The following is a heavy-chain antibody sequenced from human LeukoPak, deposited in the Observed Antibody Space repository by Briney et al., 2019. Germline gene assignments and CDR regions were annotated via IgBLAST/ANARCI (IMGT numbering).Heavy chain of an antibody. V-gene: IGHV4-34*01. D-gene: IGHD2-2*01. CDR1: GGSFSGYY. Sequence: TLSLTCAVYGGSFSGYYWSWIRQPPGKGLEWIGEISHGGSTNYNPSLKSRVTISVDTSKNQFSLKLSSVTAADTAVYYCARRCCSNTSRSRPHYYYYMDVWGKGTTVTVSS. CDR3: ARRCCSNTSRSRPHYYYYMDV. CDR2: ISHGGST. J-gene: IGHJ6*03.